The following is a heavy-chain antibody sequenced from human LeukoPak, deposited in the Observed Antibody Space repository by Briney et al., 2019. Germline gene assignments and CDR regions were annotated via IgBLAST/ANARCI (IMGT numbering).Heavy chain of an antibody. CDR2: IYYSGST. CDR3: ARTTEAHSWRTRYYDYYMDV. V-gene: IGHV4-59*01. J-gene: IGHJ6*03. D-gene: IGHD6-13*01. Sequence: SETLSLTCTVSGGSISSYYWSWIRQPPGKGLEWIGYIYYSGSTNYNPSLKSRVTISVDTSKNQFSPKLSSVTAADTAVYYCARTTEAHSWRTRYYDYYMDVWGKGTTVTVSS. CDR1: GGSISSYY.